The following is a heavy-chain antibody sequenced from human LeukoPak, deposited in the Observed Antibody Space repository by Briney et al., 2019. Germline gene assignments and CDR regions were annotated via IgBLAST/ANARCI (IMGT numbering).Heavy chain of an antibody. Sequence: ASVKVSCKASGYTFTGYYMHWVRQAPGQGLEGMGWINPNSGGTNYAQKFQGRVTMTRDTSISTAYMELSRLRSDDTAVYYCARWCLVTTISFSPDYWGQGTLATVSS. CDR3: ARWCLVTTISFSPDY. CDR1: GYTFTGYY. V-gene: IGHV1-2*02. CDR2: INPNSGGT. J-gene: IGHJ4*02. D-gene: IGHD5-12*01.